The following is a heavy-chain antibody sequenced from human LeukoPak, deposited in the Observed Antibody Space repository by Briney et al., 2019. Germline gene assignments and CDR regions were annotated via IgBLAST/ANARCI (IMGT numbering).Heavy chain of an antibody. Sequence: GGSLRLSCAASGFTFSSYSMNWVRQAPGKGLEWVSSISSSSSYTYYADSVQGRFTISRDNSKSTLCLQMNSLRAEDTAVYYCAKQLGYCSDGSCYFPYWGQGTLVTVSS. V-gene: IGHV3-21*04. CDR2: ISSSSSYT. D-gene: IGHD2-15*01. J-gene: IGHJ4*02. CDR1: GFTFSSYS. CDR3: AKQLGYCSDGSCYFPY.